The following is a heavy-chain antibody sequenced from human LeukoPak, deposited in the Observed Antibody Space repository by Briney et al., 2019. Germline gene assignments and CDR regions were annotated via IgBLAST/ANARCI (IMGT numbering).Heavy chain of an antibody. Sequence: GASVKVSCKASGSTFTDYYMHWVRQAPGQGLEWMGWINPNSGGTNYAQKFQGRVTMTRDTSISTAYMELSRLRSDDTAVYYCARVFRRMITFGGVIVSLGYWGQGTLVTVSS. CDR1: GSTFTDYY. CDR2: INPNSGGT. D-gene: IGHD3-16*02. V-gene: IGHV1-2*02. J-gene: IGHJ4*02. CDR3: ARVFRRMITFGGVIVSLGY.